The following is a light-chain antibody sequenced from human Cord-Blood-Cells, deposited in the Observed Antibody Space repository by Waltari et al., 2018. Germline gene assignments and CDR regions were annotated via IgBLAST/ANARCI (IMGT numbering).Light chain of an antibody. CDR3: QQSYSTPVT. CDR2: AAS. V-gene: IGKV1-39*01. CDR1: QSISSY. Sequence: DIQMTQSPSSLSASVGDRVTITCRESQSISSYLNWYQQKPGKASKLLIYAASSLQSGVPSRFSGSGSGTDFTLTISSLQPEDFATYYCQQSYSTPVTFGQGTRLEIK. J-gene: IGKJ5*01.